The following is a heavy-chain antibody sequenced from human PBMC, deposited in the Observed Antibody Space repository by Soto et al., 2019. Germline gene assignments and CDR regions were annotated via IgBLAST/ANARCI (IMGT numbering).Heavy chain of an antibody. CDR2: IWYDGSNK. V-gene: IGHV3-33*01. Sequence: QVKLVESGGGVVQPGRSLRLSCAASGFTFRSHGMHWVRQAPGKGLEWVAVIWYDGSNKYYADSVKGRFTISRDNSKNTLSLQMNSLRAEDTAVYYCARAGYGGESPFDYWGQGTLVTVSS. J-gene: IGHJ4*02. D-gene: IGHD2-21*01. CDR3: ARAGYGGESPFDY. CDR1: GFTFRSHG.